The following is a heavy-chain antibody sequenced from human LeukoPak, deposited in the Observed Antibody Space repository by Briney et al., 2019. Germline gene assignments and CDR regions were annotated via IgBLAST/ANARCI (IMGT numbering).Heavy chain of an antibody. D-gene: IGHD2-8*01. J-gene: IGHJ3*02. CDR2: IIPIFGTA. V-gene: IGHV1-69*13. CDR3: ARTKLTSAFDI. Sequence: GASVKVSCKASGYTFTSYGISWVRQAPGQGLEWMGGIIPIFGTANYAQKFQGRVTITADESTSTAYMELSSLRSEDTAVYYCARTKLTSAFDIWGQGTMVTVSS. CDR1: GYTFTSYG.